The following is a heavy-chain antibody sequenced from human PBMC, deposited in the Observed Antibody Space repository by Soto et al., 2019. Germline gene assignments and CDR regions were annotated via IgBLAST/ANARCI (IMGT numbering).Heavy chain of an antibody. CDR3: AREEVVVVPAAMGFAFDI. J-gene: IGHJ3*02. D-gene: IGHD2-2*01. CDR1: GFTVINNY. Sequence: PADSLRPSFQTSGFTVINNYWSGFRQPPGRGLEGVSVIYSGGRKYYADSVKGRFSISRDNSNNTLYFQMNSLRAEDTAVYYCAREEVVVVPAAMGFAFDIWGQGT. V-gene: IGHV3-66*01. CDR2: IYSGGRK.